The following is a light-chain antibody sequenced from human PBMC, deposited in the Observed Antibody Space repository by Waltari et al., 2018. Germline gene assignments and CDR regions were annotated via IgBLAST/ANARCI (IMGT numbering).Light chain of an antibody. J-gene: IGLJ1*01. Sequence: SSELTQDPAVSVALGQTVNITCQGDSLRSWYASWYQQKPGQAPLLSICGKHDRPSGIPDRFSGSSSGNTASLTITGAQAEDEADYYCNSRDTSDHRRVFGTGTKVTVL. CDR1: SLRSWY. CDR3: NSRDTSDHRRV. CDR2: GKH. V-gene: IGLV3-19*01.